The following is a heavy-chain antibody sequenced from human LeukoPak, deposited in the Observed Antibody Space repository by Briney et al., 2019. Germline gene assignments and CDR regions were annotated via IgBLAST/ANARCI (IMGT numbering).Heavy chain of an antibody. V-gene: IGHV3-7*03. CDR1: GFTFSSYW. CDR3: ARSTDLTGYYASDY. D-gene: IGHD3-9*01. Sequence: PGGSLRLSCAASGFTFSSYWMSWVRQAPGKGLEWVANIKQDGSEKYYVDSVKGRFTISRDNAKDSLYLQMNSLRAEDTAVYYCARSTDLTGYYASDYWGQGTLVTVSS. J-gene: IGHJ4*02. CDR2: IKQDGSEK.